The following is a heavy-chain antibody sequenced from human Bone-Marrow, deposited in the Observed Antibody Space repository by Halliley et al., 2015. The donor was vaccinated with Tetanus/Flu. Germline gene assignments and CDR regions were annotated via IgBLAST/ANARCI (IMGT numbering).Heavy chain of an antibody. Sequence: YISSRGTTIYCADSVKGRFTISRDNAKNSLYLQMNSLRAEDTAVYYCARDAILGYSYGHFDYWGRGTLVTVSS. J-gene: IGHJ4*02. CDR3: ARDAILGYSYGHFDY. D-gene: IGHD5-18*01. CDR2: ISSRGTTI. V-gene: IGHV3-48*03.